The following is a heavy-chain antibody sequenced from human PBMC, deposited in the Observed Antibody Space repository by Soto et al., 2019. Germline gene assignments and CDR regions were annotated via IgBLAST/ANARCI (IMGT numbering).Heavy chain of an antibody. CDR3: ARNVYYYDSSGNLDY. CDR1: GGSFSGYY. Sequence: SETLSLTCAVYGGSFSGYYWSWILQPPGKGLEWIGEINHSGSTNYNPSLKSRVTISVDTSKNQFSLKLSSVTAADTAVYYCARNVYYYDSSGNLDYWGQGTLVTVSS. CDR2: INHSGST. V-gene: IGHV4-34*01. D-gene: IGHD3-22*01. J-gene: IGHJ4*02.